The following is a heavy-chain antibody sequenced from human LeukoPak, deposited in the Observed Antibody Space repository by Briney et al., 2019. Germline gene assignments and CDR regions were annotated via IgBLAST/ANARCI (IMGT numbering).Heavy chain of an antibody. CDR2: IYTSGST. CDR3: ARSRSRYDFWSGYTDDYYYYYMDV. V-gene: IGHV4-4*07. D-gene: IGHD3-3*01. J-gene: IGHJ6*03. Sequence: KPSETLSLTCTVSGGSISSYYWSWIRQPAGKGLEWIGRIYTSGSTNYNPSLKSRVTMSVDTSKNQFSLKLSSVTAADTAVYYCARSRSRYDFWSGYTDDYYYYYMDVWGKGTTVTVSS. CDR1: GGSISSYY.